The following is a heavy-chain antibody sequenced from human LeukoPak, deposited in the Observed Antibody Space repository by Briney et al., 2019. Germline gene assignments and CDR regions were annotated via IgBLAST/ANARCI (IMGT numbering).Heavy chain of an antibody. J-gene: IGHJ3*02. CDR2: INPNSGGT. D-gene: IGHD1-26*01. Sequence: ASVKVSCKASGYTFTGYYMHWVRQAPGQGLEWMGWINPNSGGTNYAQKFQGRVTMTRDTSISTAYMELSRLRSDDTAVYYCAREVAIVGAHDAFDIWGQGTMVTVSS. CDR1: GYTFTGYY. CDR3: AREVAIVGAHDAFDI. V-gene: IGHV1-2*02.